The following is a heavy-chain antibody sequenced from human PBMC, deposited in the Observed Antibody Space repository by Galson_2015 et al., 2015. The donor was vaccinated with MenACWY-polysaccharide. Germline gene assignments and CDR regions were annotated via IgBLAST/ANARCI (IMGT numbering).Heavy chain of an antibody. Sequence: SETLSLTCAVSGGSISSTNWWSWVRQPPGKGLEWIGEIYHSGTTIYNPSLESRVTISIDKSKNQFSLNLNSVTAADTAVYYCAREAGGIYSVNRVCYFDSSGPWTLVTVSS. D-gene: IGHD5/OR15-5a*01. J-gene: IGHJ4*03. CDR1: GGSISSTNW. CDR3: AREAGGIYSVNRVCYFDS. CDR2: IYHSGTT. V-gene: IGHV4-4*02.